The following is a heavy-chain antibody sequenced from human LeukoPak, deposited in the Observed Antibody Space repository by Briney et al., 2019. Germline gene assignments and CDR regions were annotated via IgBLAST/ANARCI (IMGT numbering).Heavy chain of an antibody. D-gene: IGHD3-10*01. J-gene: IGHJ5*02. CDR2: INHSGST. Sequence: SETLSLTCAVYGGSFSGYYWSWIRQPPGKGLEWIGEINHSGSTNYNPSLKSRVTISVDTSKNQFSLKLSSVTAADTAVYYCARVRGVITNWFDPRGQGTLVTVSS. CDR3: ARVRGVITNWFDP. CDR1: GGSFSGYY. V-gene: IGHV4-34*01.